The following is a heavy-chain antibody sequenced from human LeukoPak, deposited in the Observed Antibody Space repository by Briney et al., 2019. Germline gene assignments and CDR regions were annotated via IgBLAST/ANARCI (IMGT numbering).Heavy chain of an antibody. V-gene: IGHV3-7*01. CDR2: IKQDGSEK. J-gene: IGHJ3*02. Sequence: GGSLRLSCAASGFTFSSYWMSWVRQAPGKGLEWVANIKQDGSEKYYVDSVKGRFTISRDNSKNTLYLQMNSLRAGDTAVYYCARAKFLPYFDIWGQGTMVTVSS. D-gene: IGHD2/OR15-2a*01. CDR1: GFTFSSYW. CDR3: ARAKFLPYFDI.